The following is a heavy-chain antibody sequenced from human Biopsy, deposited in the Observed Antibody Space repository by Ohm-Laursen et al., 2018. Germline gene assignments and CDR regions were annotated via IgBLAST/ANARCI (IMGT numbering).Heavy chain of an antibody. CDR1: GESFNGYY. D-gene: IGHD3-22*01. CDR2: INHSGRT. CDR3: VRGVDYYDPYHYYALDV. Sequence: ETLSLTCAVYGESFNGYYWSWIRQTPGKGLEWIGEINHSGRTNYNPSLKSRVTISVDTSKNQFSLKVRSVTAADTAVYYCVRGVDYYDPYHYYALDVWGQGTTVTVSS. J-gene: IGHJ6*02. V-gene: IGHV4-34*01.